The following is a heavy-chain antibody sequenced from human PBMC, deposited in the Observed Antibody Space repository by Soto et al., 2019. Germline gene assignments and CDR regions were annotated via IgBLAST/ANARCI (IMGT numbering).Heavy chain of an antibody. CDR2: IYYSGST. CDR1: GGSVSSGSYY. J-gene: IGHJ4*02. CDR3: AASREYGSGSYYSAGIDY. V-gene: IGHV4-61*01. Sequence: SETLSLTCTVSGGSVSSGSYYWSWIRQPPGKGLEWIGYIYYSGSTNYNPSLKSRVTISVDTSKNQFSLKLSSVTAADTAVYYCAASREYGSGSYYSAGIDYWGQGTLVTVSS. D-gene: IGHD3-10*01.